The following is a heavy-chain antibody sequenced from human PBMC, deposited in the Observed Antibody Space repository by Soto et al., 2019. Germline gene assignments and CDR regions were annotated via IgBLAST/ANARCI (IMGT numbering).Heavy chain of an antibody. CDR3: ARGVTTNSNYGNWFDP. CDR2: INPSGGST. J-gene: IGHJ5*02. V-gene: IGHV1-46*01. Sequence: VASVKVSCKASGYTFTSYYMHWVRQAPGQGLEWMGIINPSGGSTSYAQKFQGRVTMTRDTSTSTVYMELSSLRSEDTAVYYCARGVTTNSNYGNWFDPWGQGTLVTVSS. CDR1: GYTFTSYY. D-gene: IGHD4-4*01.